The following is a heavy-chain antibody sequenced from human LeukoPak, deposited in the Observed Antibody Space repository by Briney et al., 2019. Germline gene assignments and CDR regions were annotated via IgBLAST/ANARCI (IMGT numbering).Heavy chain of an antibody. V-gene: IGHV3-66*04. D-gene: IGHD2-2*01. CDR1: EFTFSNYA. J-gene: IGHJ4*02. CDR2: IYSGGTT. CDR3: ARQTGASTNFDN. Sequence: GGSLRLSCAASEFTFSNYAMSWVRQAPGKGLEWVSAIYSGGTTYYANSVKGRFTISRDNSKNMLYLLMNSLRAEDTAIYRCARQTGASTNFDNWGQGTLVTVSS.